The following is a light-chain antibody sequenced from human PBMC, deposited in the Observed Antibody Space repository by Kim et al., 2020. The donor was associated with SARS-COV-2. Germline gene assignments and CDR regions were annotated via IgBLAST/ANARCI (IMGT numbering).Light chain of an antibody. J-gene: IGLJ2*01. CDR2: VDI. CDR1: TSTIGSNS. CDR3: AAWDDSLSAVV. Sequence: GRRVTVSCTGRTSTIGSNSVYWYKQSPGAAPEVVIFVDIKWPSGVPDRFSGSKSGTSATLTISGLRSEDEANYYCAAWDDSLSAVVFGGGTQLTVL. V-gene: IGLV1-47*02.